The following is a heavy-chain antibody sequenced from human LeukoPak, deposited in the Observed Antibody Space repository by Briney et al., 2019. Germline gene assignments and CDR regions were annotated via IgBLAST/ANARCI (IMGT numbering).Heavy chain of an antibody. D-gene: IGHD6-19*01. CDR3: ARDRRISSGWYPFGY. CDR2: INPNSGGT. V-gene: IGHV1-2*06. Sequence: GASVKVSCKAPGYTFTGYYMHWVRQAPGQGLEWMGRINPNSGGTNYAQKFQGRVTMTRDTSISTAYMELSRLRSDDTAVYYCARDRRISSGWYPFGYWGQGTLVTVSS. CDR1: GYTFTGYY. J-gene: IGHJ4*02.